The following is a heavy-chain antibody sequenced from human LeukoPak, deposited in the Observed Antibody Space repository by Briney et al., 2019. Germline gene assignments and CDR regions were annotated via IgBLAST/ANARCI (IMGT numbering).Heavy chain of an antibody. CDR2: ISSSSSYI. CDR1: GFTFSSYS. CDR3: ARRDWVSGAVRAFDI. J-gene: IGHJ3*02. V-gene: IGHV3-21*01. D-gene: IGHD3-3*01. Sequence: GGSLRLSCAASGFTFSSYSMNWVRQAPGKGLEWVSSISSSSSYIYYADSVKGRFTISRDNAKKSMYLQMSGLRVEDTAVYYCARRDWVSGAVRAFDIWGQGTKVTVSS.